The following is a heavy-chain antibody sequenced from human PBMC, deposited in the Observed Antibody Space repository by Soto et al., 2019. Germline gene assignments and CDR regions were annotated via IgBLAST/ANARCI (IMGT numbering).Heavy chain of an antibody. CDR3: AHREVSNGVWFDT. J-gene: IGHJ5*02. Sequence: QITLEESGPTLVKPTQTLTLTCTFSGFSLTTNGVGVGWFRQPPGRALEWLALIYWDDDERYSPSLRSRLTITKDTSKNQVVLAMTNTDPMDTGTYYCAHREVSNGVWFDTWGRGTLVTVSS. CDR2: IYWDDDE. V-gene: IGHV2-5*02. D-gene: IGHD7-27*01. CDR1: GFSLTTNGVG.